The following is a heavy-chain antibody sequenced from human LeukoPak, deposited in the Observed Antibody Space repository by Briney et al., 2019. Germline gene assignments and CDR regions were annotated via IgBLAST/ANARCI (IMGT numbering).Heavy chain of an antibody. J-gene: IGHJ5*02. CDR3: ANGYEEDCTNGVCKHNWFDP. V-gene: IGHV1-69*04. CDR2: IIPILGIA. Sequence: VASVKLSCKASGGTFSSYAISWVRQAPGQGLEWMGRIIPILGIANYAQKFQGRVTITADKSTSTAYMELSSLRSEDTAVYYCANGYEEDCTNGVCKHNWFDPWGQGTLVTVSS. D-gene: IGHD2-8*01. CDR1: GGTFSSYA.